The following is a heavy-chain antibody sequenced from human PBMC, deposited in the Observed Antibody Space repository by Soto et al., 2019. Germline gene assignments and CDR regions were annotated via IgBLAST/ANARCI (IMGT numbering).Heavy chain of an antibody. CDR3: ARLEGLATISHYFDF. V-gene: IGHV4-39*01. Sequence: SETLSLTCSVSDNSINSDKYYWGWIRQPPGKGLEWIGSIYYRGNAYYNPSLQTRVTISLDKSKSQFSLKLNSVTAADSAVYFCARLEGLATISHYFDFWGPGALVTVSS. D-gene: IGHD3-9*01. J-gene: IGHJ4*02. CDR2: IYYRGNA. CDR1: DNSINSDKYY.